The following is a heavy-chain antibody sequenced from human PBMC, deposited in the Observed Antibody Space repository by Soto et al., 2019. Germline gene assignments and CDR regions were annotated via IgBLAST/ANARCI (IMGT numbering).Heavy chain of an antibody. CDR3: ARAPGGVPADV. D-gene: IGHD2-2*01. V-gene: IGHV3-33*01. J-gene: IGHJ6*02. CDR1: GCSFRDYE. CDR2: IWYDGSNK. Sequence: LRLSCIWAGCSFRDYEMNLVRQAPGKGLEWVAVIWYDGSNKYYADSVKGRFTISRDNSKNTLYLQMNSLRAEDTAVYYCARAPGGVPADVWGQGTTVTVSS.